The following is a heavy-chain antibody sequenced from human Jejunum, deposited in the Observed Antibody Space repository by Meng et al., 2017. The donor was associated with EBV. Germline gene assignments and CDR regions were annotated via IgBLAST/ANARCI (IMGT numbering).Heavy chain of an antibody. CDR3: ARVAFSYTTRSLDS. CDR2: INHSGST. CDR1: LGSFSGYY. V-gene: IGHV4-34*02. J-gene: IGHJ4*02. Sequence: QVQQQQGGAGLLKPSETLSLTCAVYLGSFSGYYWSWIRQHPGKGLEWIGEINHSGSTNYNPSLRSRVTISVETSKNQFSLRLNSVTAADTAVYYCARVAFSYTTRSLDSWGQGTLVTVSS. D-gene: IGHD3-16*02.